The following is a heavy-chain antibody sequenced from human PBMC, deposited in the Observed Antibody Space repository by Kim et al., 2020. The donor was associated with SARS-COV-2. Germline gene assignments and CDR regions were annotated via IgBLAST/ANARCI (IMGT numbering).Heavy chain of an antibody. J-gene: IGHJ4*02. Sequence: SVKVSCKASGDRFSTHAFSWVRQAPGQGLEWLGGIIPIFGTSQYAPNFQGRVTFTADESTSTAYMEMSGLKSADTAVYYCVRDGFGVEELSIDYWGQGTLVTVSS. CDR1: GDRFSTHA. CDR2: IIPIFGTS. D-gene: IGHD3-16*01. CDR3: VRDGFGVEELSIDY. V-gene: IGHV1-69*13.